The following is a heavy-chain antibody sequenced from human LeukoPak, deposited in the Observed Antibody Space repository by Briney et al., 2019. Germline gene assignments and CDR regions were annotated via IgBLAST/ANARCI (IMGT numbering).Heavy chain of an antibody. CDR2: ISAYNGNT. Sequence: ASVKVSCKASGYTFTSYGISWVRQAPGQGLEWMGWISAYNGNTNYAQKLQGRVTMTTDTSTSTAYMELRSLRSDDTAVYYCATNMASTVTTQIKDRAFDIWGQGTMVTVSS. D-gene: IGHD4-17*01. CDR3: ATNMASTVTTQIKDRAFDI. V-gene: IGHV1-18*01. J-gene: IGHJ3*02. CDR1: GYTFTSYG.